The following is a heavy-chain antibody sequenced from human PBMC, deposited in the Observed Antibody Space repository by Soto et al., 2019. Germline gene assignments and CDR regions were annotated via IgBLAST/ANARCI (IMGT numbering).Heavy chain of an antibody. Sequence: GSLRLSCAASGFTFSSYSMNWVRQAPGKGLEWVSSISSSSSYIYYADSVKGRFTISRDNAKNSLYLQMNSLRAEDTAVYYCARDPSSSWPYFDYWGQGTLVTVSS. CDR2: ISSSSSYI. J-gene: IGHJ4*02. CDR3: ARDPSSSWPYFDY. V-gene: IGHV3-21*01. D-gene: IGHD6-13*01. CDR1: GFTFSSYS.